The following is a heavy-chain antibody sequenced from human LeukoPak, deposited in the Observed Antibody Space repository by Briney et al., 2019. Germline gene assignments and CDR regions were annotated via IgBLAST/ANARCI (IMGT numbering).Heavy chain of an antibody. CDR1: GDPINSYY. D-gene: IGHD3-22*01. V-gene: IGHV4-59*01. J-gene: IGHJ4*02. Sequence: SETLSLTCTVSGDPINSYYWSWLRQPPGKGLEWIGYIYYSGSTNYNPSLKSRATISVDTSKNQFSLKLSSVTAADTAVYYCASYYDSSGFLFDYWGQGTLVTVSS. CDR2: IYYSGST. CDR3: ASYYDSSGFLFDY.